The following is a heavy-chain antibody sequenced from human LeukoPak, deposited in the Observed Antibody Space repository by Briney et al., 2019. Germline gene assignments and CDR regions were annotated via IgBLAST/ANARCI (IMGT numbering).Heavy chain of an antibody. J-gene: IGHJ4*02. V-gene: IGHV4-61*01. CDR3: ARTLDYDFDY. D-gene: IGHD4-17*01. CDR2: IYYSGST. CDR1: GYSISSGHY. Sequence: PSETLSLTCTVSGYSISSGHYWGWIRQPPGKGLEWIGYIYYSGSTNYNPSLKSRVTISVDTSKNQFSLKLSSVTAADTAVYYCARTLDYDFDYWGQGTLVTVSS.